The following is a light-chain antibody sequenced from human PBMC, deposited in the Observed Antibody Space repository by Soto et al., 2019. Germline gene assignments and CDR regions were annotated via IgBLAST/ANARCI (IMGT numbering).Light chain of an antibody. J-gene: IGLJ1*01. CDR1: RSDIGDSNF. V-gene: IGLV2-14*01. Sequence: QSVLTQPASVSGSPGQSVTISCTGPRSDIGDSNFISWYQHSPGKAPRLLIYEVNNRPSGVSKRFYGSKAGNTASLTISGLLDDDEADYFGATVISGTPLVFGSGTKVTAL. CDR2: EVN. CDR3: ATVISGTPLV.